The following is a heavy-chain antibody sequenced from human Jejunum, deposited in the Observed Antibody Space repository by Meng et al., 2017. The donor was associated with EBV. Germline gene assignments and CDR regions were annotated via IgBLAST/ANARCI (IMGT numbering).Heavy chain of an antibody. CDR1: GGSISSGYW. D-gene: IGHD1/OR15-1a*01. J-gene: IGHJ4*02. CDR3: AGASGNNYEGFDY. CDR2: ISHSGSA. V-gene: IGHV4-4*02. Sequence: QLQLQESGPVVVEPLGPLSLTVAVSGGSISSGYWWSWVRQPPGKGLEWIGEISHSGSAGYNPSLKSRVTITVDKSKNQFSLNLNSVTAPDTAVYYCAGASGNNYEGFDYWGQGTLVTVSS.